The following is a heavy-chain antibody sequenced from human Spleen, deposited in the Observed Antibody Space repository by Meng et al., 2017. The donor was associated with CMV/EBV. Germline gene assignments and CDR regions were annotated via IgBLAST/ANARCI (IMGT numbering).Heavy chain of an antibody. V-gene: IGHV3-21*01. Sequence: GGSLRLSCAASGFTFSTYSVTWVRQAPGKGLEWVSSISSSSSYIYYADSVKGRFTTSRDNAKNSLYLQMNSLRGEDTAVYYCAKEGGYSYGPQGYYFDYWGQGTLVTVSS. CDR1: GFTFSTYS. CDR2: ISSSSSYI. CDR3: AKEGGYSYGPQGYYFDY. D-gene: IGHD5-18*01. J-gene: IGHJ4*02.